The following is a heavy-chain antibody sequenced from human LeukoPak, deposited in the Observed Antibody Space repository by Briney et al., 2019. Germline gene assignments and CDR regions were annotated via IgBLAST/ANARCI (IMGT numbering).Heavy chain of an antibody. Sequence: GASVKVSCKASGGTFSSYANSWVRQAPGQGLEWMGGIIPIFGTANYAQKFQGRVTITTDESTSTAYMELSSLRSEDTAVYYCARAPEGATITEDYYFDYWGQGTLVTVSS. D-gene: IGHD5-12*01. J-gene: IGHJ4*02. CDR1: GGTFSSYA. CDR2: IIPIFGTA. V-gene: IGHV1-69*05. CDR3: ARAPEGATITEDYYFDY.